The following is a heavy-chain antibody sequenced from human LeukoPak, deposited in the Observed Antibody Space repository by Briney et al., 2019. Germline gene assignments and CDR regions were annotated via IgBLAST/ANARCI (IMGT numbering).Heavy chain of an antibody. CDR3: ASEYTY. Sequence: GGSLRLSCAASGFTFSSYTMNWVRQAPGKGLEWVSYITSSSGTIYYADSVKGRFTISRDSAKNSLYLQMNSLRAEDTAVYYCASEYTYWGQGTLVTVSS. J-gene: IGHJ4*02. CDR2: ITSSSGTI. CDR1: GFTFSSYT. D-gene: IGHD1-1*01. V-gene: IGHV3-48*01.